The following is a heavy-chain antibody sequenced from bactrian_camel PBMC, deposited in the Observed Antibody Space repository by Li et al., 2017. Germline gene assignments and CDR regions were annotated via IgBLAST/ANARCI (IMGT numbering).Heavy chain of an antibody. CDR1: GSIENSPC. V-gene: IGHV3S53*01. CDR3: AADDPETRARRAVSSEPLCMPRYDN. D-gene: IGHD3*01. CDR2: IYPGGNP. J-gene: IGHJ4*01. Sequence: HVQLVESGGGSVQTGGSLRLSCAASGSIENSPCVAWFRQVAGKGREMVASIYPGGNPWYAGSVKGHFNISQDNTKNTVYLQMNSLKPEDTAMYYCAADDPETRARRAVSSEPLCMPRYDNWGQGTQVTVS.